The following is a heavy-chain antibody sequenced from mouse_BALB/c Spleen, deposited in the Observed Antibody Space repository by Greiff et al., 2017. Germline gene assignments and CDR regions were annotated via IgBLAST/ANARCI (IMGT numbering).Heavy chain of an antibody. D-gene: IGHD1-2*01. CDR2: IYPGSGST. CDR1: GYTFTDYV. CDR3: ARLDYYGYHYAMDY. Sequence: QVQLQQSGPELVKPGASVKMSCKASGYTFTDYVISWVKQRTGQGLEWIGEIYPGSGSTYYNEKFKGKATLTADKSSNTAYMQLSSLTSEDSAVYFCARLDYYGYHYAMDYWGQGTSVTVSS. V-gene: IGHV1-77*01. J-gene: IGHJ4*01.